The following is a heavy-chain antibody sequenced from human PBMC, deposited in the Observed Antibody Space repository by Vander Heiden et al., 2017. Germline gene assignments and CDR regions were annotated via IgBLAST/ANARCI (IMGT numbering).Heavy chain of an antibody. CDR2: FYSGGYS. CDR1: GFTVRNIH. CDR3: TRSANTGSYECPFDY. Sequence: EVQLVESGGGLIQPGGYLTLSCAASGFTVRNIHMSWVRQAPGKGLEWVSVFYSGGYSYNADSVKGRFTMSRDNSKNTVSLQMNGLRPEDTAIYYCTRSANTGSYECPFDYWGQGIVVTVST. J-gene: IGHJ4*02. D-gene: IGHD2-8*02. V-gene: IGHV3-53*01.